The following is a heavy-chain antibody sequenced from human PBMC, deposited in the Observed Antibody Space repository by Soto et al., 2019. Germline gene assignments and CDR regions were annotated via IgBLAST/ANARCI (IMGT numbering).Heavy chain of an antibody. J-gene: IGHJ4*02. CDR3: ARAQQLVTQIDYY. D-gene: IGHD6-13*01. V-gene: IGHV1-3*01. CDR1: GYTFTSYS. CDR2: INAGNGNT. Sequence: ASVKLSCKASGYTFTSYSMHWVRQAPGQRLEWMGWINAGNGNTKYSQKFQGRVTITRDTSASTAYMELSSLRSEDTAVYYCARAQQLVTQIDYYWGQGTLGTVSS.